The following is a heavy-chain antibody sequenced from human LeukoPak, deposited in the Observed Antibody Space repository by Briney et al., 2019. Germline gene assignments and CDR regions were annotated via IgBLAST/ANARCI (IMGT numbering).Heavy chain of an antibody. D-gene: IGHD1-26*01. CDR1: GGSISSSSYY. CDR2: IYYSGST. V-gene: IGHV4-39*01. Sequence: PSETLSLTCTVSGGSISSSSYYWGWIRQPPGKGLEWIGSIYYSGSTYYNPSLKSRVTISVDTSKNQFSLKLSSVTAADTAVYYCARHPYRYSGSYFPGWFDPWGQGTLVTVSS. CDR3: ARHPYRYSGSYFPGWFDP. J-gene: IGHJ5*02.